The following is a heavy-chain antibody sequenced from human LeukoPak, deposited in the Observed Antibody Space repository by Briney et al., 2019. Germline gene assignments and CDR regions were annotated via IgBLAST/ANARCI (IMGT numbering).Heavy chain of an antibody. CDR3: TRGLGD. D-gene: IGHD4-17*01. Sequence: GGSLRLSCVVSGFTFSDYYMDWVRQAPGKGLEWVGRIRSKLNSYIVEYAASVKGRFTISGDGSKNSLSLQMHSLKSEDTAVYYCTRGLGDWGQGILVTVSS. V-gene: IGHV3-72*01. CDR2: IRSKLNSYIV. CDR1: GFTFSDYY. J-gene: IGHJ4*02.